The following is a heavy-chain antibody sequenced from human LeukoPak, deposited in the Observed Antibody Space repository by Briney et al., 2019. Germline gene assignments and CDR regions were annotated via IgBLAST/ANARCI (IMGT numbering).Heavy chain of an antibody. CDR2: INHSGST. V-gene: IGHV4-39*07. CDR1: GGSISSSSYY. Sequence: SETLSLTCTVSGGSISSSSYYWGWIRQPPGKGLEWIGEINHSGSTNYNPSLKSRVTISVDTSKNQFSLKLSSVTAADTAVYYCARGFVDLAAAGKNEHFDYWGQGTLVTVSS. D-gene: IGHD6-13*01. CDR3: ARGFVDLAAAGKNEHFDY. J-gene: IGHJ4*02.